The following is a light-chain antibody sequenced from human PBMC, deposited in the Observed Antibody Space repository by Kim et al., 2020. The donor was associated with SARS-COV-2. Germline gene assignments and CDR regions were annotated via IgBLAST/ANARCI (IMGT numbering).Light chain of an antibody. CDR3: QSWDSSTNYV. CDR2: QDS. Sequence: VSPGQTASITCSGDKLGDKYACWYQQKPGQSPVLVIYQDSKRPSGIPERFSGSNSGNTATLTISGTQAMDEADYYCQSWDSSTNYVFGTGTKVTVL. V-gene: IGLV3-1*01. CDR1: KLGDKY. J-gene: IGLJ1*01.